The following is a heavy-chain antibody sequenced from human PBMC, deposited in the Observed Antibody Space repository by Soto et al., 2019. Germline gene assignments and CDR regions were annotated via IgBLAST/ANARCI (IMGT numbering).Heavy chain of an antibody. J-gene: IGHJ6*03. D-gene: IGHD2-2*01. CDR3: ARGPSLGYCSNTSCYVPYYSYYMDV. Sequence: ASVKVSCKASGYTFTSYDINWVRQATGQGLEWMGWMNPNSGNTGYAQKFQGRVTMTRNTSISTAYMELSSLRSEDTAVYYCARGPSLGYCSNTSCYVPYYSYYMDVWGKGTTVTVSS. V-gene: IGHV1-8*01. CDR2: MNPNSGNT. CDR1: GYTFTSYD.